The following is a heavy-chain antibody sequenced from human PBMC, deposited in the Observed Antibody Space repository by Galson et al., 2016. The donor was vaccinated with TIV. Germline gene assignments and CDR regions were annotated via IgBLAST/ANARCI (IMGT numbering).Heavy chain of an antibody. CDR3: ARGASSGSAWLDP. Sequence: QSGAEVKKPGESLRISCKGSGYSFTRYWINWVRQMPGKGLEWIGRIDPSDSYTNYSPSFQGHVTISVDKSVDTAYLQWSSLKASDTAIYYCARGASSGSAWLDPWGQGTLVSVSS. V-gene: IGHV5-10-1*01. CDR1: GYSFTRYW. CDR2: IDPSDSYT. D-gene: IGHD3-10*01. J-gene: IGHJ5*02.